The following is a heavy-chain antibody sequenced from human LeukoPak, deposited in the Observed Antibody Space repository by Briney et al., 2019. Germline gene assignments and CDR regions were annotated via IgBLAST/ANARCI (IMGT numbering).Heavy chain of an antibody. Sequence: ASVKVSCKASGYTFTGYYMHWVRQTPGQGLEWVGWGNPNSGGTNYAQKFQTRVTMTRDTSISTPSMELSRLRSDDTAVHYCARERRLEMPTIFLGESDSWGQGTLATAPS. J-gene: IGHJ4*02. V-gene: IGHV1-2*02. CDR2: GNPNSGGT. D-gene: IGHD5-24*01. CDR3: ARERRLEMPTIFLGESDS. CDR1: GYTFTGYY.